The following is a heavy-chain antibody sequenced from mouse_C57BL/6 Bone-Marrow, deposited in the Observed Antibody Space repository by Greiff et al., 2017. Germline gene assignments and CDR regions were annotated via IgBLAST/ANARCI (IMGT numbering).Heavy chain of an antibody. CDR1: GFTFSDYG. J-gene: IGHJ4*01. CDR2: ISSGSSTI. V-gene: IGHV5-17*01. Sequence: EVMLVESGGRFVKPGGSLKLSCAASGFTFSDYGMHWVRQAPETGLECVAYISSGSSTIYSAATVKGRFPISRDKAKNTVYLQMTSLRTEDTAMYYCARPRRDCLYGMGYWGQGTSVTVSS. CDR3: ARPRRDCLYGMGY.